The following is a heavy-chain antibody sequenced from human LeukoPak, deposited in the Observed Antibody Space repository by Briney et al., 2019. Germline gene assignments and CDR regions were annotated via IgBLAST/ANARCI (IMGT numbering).Heavy chain of an antibody. V-gene: IGHV3-30*02. CDR2: IRYDGSNK. J-gene: IGHJ3*02. Sequence: RPGGSLRLSCAASGFTFSSYWMHWVRQAPGKGLEWVAFIRYDGSNKYYADSVKGRFTISRDNSKNTLYLQMNSLRAEDTAVYYCAKRADDSSGYYAAGTFDIWGQGTMVTVSS. CDR1: GFTFSSYW. D-gene: IGHD3-22*01. CDR3: AKRADDSSGYYAAGTFDI.